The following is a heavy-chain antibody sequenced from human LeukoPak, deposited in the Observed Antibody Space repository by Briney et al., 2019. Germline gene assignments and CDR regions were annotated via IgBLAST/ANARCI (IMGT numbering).Heavy chain of an antibody. CDR1: GYTFTGYF. Sequence: ASVKVSCKASGYTFTGYFLHWVRQAPGQGLEWMGWINPNSGGTNHAQKFQGRVTMTRDTSTSTAYMELRSLRSDDTAVYYCAREIDATNGGYYFDHWGQGTLVTVSS. J-gene: IGHJ4*02. CDR2: INPNSGGT. D-gene: IGHD3-16*01. CDR3: AREIDATNGGYYFDH. V-gene: IGHV1-2*02.